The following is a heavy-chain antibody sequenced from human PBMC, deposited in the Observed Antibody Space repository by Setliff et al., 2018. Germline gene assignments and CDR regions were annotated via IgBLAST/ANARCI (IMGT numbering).Heavy chain of an antibody. Sequence: GESLKISCAASGFTLSSYAMSWVRQAPGKEPEWVSTITDSGRTTYYGPSLRGRFTISRDNSKNTLYLQMNSLRAEDAAIYYCARRGGTAGARAFDIWGQGTMVTVSS. CDR1: GFTLSSYA. CDR3: ARRGGTAGARAFDI. CDR2: ITDSGRTT. V-gene: IGHV3-23*01. J-gene: IGHJ3*02. D-gene: IGHD2-8*02.